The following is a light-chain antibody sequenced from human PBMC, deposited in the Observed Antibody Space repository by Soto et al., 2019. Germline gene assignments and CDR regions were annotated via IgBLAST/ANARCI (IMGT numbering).Light chain of an antibody. J-gene: IGLJ2*01. CDR1: SSDVGSYNL. CDR2: EGS. V-gene: IGLV2-23*01. Sequence: QSALTQPASVSGSPGQSITISCTGSSSDVGSYNLVSWYQQLPGEAPKLMIYEGSKRPSGVSNRFSGSKSGNTASLTISGLQAEDEADYYCCSFERSITLVFGGETNLTVL. CDR3: CSFERSITLV.